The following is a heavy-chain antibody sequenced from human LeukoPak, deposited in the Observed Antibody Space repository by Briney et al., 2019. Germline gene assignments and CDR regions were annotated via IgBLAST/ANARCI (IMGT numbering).Heavy chain of an antibody. V-gene: IGHV1-2*02. CDR2: INPNSGGT. J-gene: IGHJ4*02. D-gene: IGHD3-10*01. Sequence: ASVKVSCKASGYTFTGYYMHWVRQAPGQGLEWMGWINPNSGGTNYAQKFQGRVTMTRDTSISTAYMELSRLRSDDTALYHCARVVYGSGKRGALYYFDYWGQGTLVTVSS. CDR1: GYTFTGYY. CDR3: ARVVYGSGKRGALYYFDY.